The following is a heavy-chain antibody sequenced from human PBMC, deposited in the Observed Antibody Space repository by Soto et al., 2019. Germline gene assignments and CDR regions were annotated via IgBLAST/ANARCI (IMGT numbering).Heavy chain of an antibody. Sequence: RHCCAVAKLNISSYGRHWVSQDTGKGLEWVAVISNDGSNKYHADSVKGRFTISRDNSKNTLYLQLNSLRAEDTAVYYCEKSISSTWEPEYFQYWGQGTLVNVSS. CDR2: ISNDGSNK. CDR3: EKSISSTWEPEYFQY. CDR1: KLNISSYG. D-gene: IGHD6-13*01. V-gene: IGHV3-30*18. J-gene: IGHJ1*01.